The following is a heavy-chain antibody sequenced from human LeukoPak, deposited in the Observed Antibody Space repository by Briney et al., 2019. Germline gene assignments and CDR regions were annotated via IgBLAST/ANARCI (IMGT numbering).Heavy chain of an antibody. D-gene: IGHD3-22*01. J-gene: IGHJ3*02. V-gene: IGHV4-59*01. CDR2: IYYNGNT. CDR3: VRGNYDYRGYSNAFDI. Sequence: SGTLSLTCTVSGASISSSYWSWIRQPPRERLEWIGYIYYNGNTNSNPSLKSRVTISADTSKNQFSLRLSSVTAADSAVYYCVRGNYDYRGYSNAFDIWGQGAMVTVSS. CDR1: GASISSSY.